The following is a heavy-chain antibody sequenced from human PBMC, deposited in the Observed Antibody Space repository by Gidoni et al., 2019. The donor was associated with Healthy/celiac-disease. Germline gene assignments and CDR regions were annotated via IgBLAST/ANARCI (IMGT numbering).Heavy chain of an antibody. Sequence: QVTLRESGPALVNPTQTLTLTCTFSGFSLSSSGMCVTWIRQPPGKALEWLALIDWDDDKYYCTSLKTRLTISKDTSKNHVVLIMTNVDPADTATYYCARTQVDVGATGDPYFYYYGMDVWGQGTAVTVSS. J-gene: IGHJ6*02. CDR2: IDWDDDK. CDR3: ARTQVDVGATGDPYFYYYGMDV. V-gene: IGHV2-70*01. CDR1: GFSLSSSGMC. D-gene: IGHD1-26*01.